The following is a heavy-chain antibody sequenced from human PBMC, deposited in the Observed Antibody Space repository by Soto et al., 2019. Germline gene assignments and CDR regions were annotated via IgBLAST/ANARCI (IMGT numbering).Heavy chain of an antibody. CDR1: GGSISSYY. CDR2: IYYSGST. Sequence: SETLSLTCTVSGGSISSYYWSWIRQPPGKGLEWIGYIYYSGSTNYNPSLKSRVTISVDTCKNQFSLKLSSVTAADTAGYYCARAPSLWFGELFSGWFDPWGQGTLVTVSS. D-gene: IGHD3-10*01. V-gene: IGHV4-59*01. CDR3: ARAPSLWFGELFSGWFDP. J-gene: IGHJ5*02.